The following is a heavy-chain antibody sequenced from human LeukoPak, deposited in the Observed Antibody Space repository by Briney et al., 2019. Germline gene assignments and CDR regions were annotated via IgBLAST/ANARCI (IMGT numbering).Heavy chain of an antibody. J-gene: IGHJ6*02. CDR1: GGSISSYY. CDR2: IYTSGST. Sequence: SETLSLTCTVPGGSISSYYWSWIRQPAGKGLEWIGRIYTSGSTNYNPSLKRRVTMSVDTSKNQFSLKLSSLTAADTAVYYCGVVAASYYYYGMDVWGQGTTVTVSS. CDR3: GVVAASYYYYGMDV. D-gene: IGHD2-15*01. V-gene: IGHV4-4*07.